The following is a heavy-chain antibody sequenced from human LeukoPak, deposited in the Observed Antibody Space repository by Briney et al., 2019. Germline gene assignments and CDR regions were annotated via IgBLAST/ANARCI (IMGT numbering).Heavy chain of an antibody. CDR2: IQQNGNEK. V-gene: IGHV3-7*01. J-gene: IGHJ4*02. CDR3: VREDHSKYXY. Sequence: GGSLRLSCVASGFSFSSYWMAWVRQAPGKGLEWVASIQQNGNEKYYVDSVKGRFTISKDNAKNLMYLQMNSLRAEDTAVYYCVREDHSKYXYWGQGTPXT. D-gene: IGHD4-11*01. CDR1: GFSFSSYW.